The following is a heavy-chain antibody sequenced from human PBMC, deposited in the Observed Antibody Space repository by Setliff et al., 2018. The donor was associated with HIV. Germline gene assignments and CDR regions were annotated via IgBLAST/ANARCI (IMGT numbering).Heavy chain of an antibody. Sequence: GGSLRLSCAASGFTVSSNYMSWVRQAPGKGLEWVSVIYSGGSTNYADFVKGRFTISRDSSKNTLDLQMNSLRGEDTAVYYCTAALQQQVVRWFDPWGQGTLVTVSS. V-gene: IGHV3-53*05. J-gene: IGHJ5*02. D-gene: IGHD6-13*01. CDR3: TAALQQQVVRWFDP. CDR2: IYSGGST. CDR1: GFTVSSNY.